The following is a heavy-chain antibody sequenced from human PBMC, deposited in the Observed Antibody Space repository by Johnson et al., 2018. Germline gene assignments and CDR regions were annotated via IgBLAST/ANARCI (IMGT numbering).Heavy chain of an antibody. CDR2: IYYSGST. Sequence: QVQLVESGPGLVKPSETLSLTCTVSGGSISSYYWSWIRQPPGKGLEWIGYIYYSGSTHSNPSLQSRVPRSVDTSKNQFSLKLSSVTAADTAVYYCARVNDILTGYYISATPGQDYYYYGMDVWGQGTTVTVSS. J-gene: IGHJ6*02. V-gene: IGHV4-59*01. CDR1: GGSISSYY. D-gene: IGHD3-9*01. CDR3: ARVNDILTGYYISATPGQDYYYYGMDV.